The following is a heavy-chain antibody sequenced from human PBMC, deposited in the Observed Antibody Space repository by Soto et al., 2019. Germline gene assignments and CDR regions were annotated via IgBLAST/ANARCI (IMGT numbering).Heavy chain of an antibody. V-gene: IGHV3-30-3*01. D-gene: IGHD3-10*01. CDR2: ISYDGSNK. CDR3: ARGYYGSGKGGMDV. J-gene: IGHJ6*02. CDR1: GFTFSSYA. Sequence: QVQLVESGGGVVQPGRSLRLSCAASGFTFSSYAMHWVRQAPGKGLEWVAVISYDGSNKYYADSVKGRFTISRDNXXKTLYRQMNSLRAEDTAVYYCARGYYGSGKGGMDVWGQGTTVTVSS.